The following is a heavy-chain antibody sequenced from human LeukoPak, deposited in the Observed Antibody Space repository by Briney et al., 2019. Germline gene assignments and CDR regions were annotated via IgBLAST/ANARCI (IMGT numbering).Heavy chain of an antibody. CDR1: GFTVSSNY. V-gene: IGHV3-74*01. Sequence: GGSLRLSCAASGFTVSSNYMSWVRQAPGKGLVSVSRIKGDGTSTTYADSVKGRFTISRDNAKNTLYLQMNSLRAEDTAIYYCARGLTALPRSTFDSWGQGTLVTVSS. D-gene: IGHD2-2*01. J-gene: IGHJ4*02. CDR3: ARGLTALPRSTFDS. CDR2: IKGDGTST.